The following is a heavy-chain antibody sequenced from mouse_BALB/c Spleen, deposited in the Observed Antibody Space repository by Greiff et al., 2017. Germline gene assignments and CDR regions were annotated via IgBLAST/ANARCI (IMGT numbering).Heavy chain of an antibody. V-gene: IGHV5-6*01. D-gene: IGHD2-1*01. CDR2: ISSGGSYT. CDR1: GFTFSSYG. J-gene: IGHJ3*01. CDR3: ARDGNGNPLFAY. Sequence: EVQGVESGGDLVKPGGSLKLSCAASGFTFSSYGMSWVRQTPDKRLEWVATISSGGSYTYYPDSVKGRFTISRDNAKNTLYLQMCSLKSEDTAMYYCARDGNGNPLFAYWGQGTLVTVSA.